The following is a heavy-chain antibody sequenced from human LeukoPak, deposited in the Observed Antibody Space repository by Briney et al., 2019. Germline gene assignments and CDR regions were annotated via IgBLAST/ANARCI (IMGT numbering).Heavy chain of an antibody. CDR3: ARSNYGSGSFAY. CDR1: GGSITSYY. CDR2: ISYSGST. V-gene: IGHV4-59*01. J-gene: IGHJ4*02. D-gene: IGHD3-10*01. Sequence: SEALSLTCTGSGGSITSYYWSWIRQPPGKGLEWIGYISYSGSTNYNPSLKSRVTISVDASKNQFSLKLNSVTAADAAVYYCARSNYGSGSFAYWGQGTLVTVSA.